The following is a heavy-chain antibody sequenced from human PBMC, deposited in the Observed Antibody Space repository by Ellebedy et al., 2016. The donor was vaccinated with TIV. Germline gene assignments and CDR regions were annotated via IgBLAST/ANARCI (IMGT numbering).Heavy chain of an antibody. CDR1: GFTFSSYA. CDR3: AKDTWFGESDY. CDR2: ISGSGDTT. J-gene: IGHJ4*02. D-gene: IGHD3-10*01. Sequence: PGGSLRLSCAASGFTFSSYAMSWVRQAPGKGLEWVSAISGSGDTTYYADSVQGRFTISRDNSKNTLYLQMNSLRAEDTAVYYCAKDTWFGESDYWGQGTLVTVSS. V-gene: IGHV3-23*01.